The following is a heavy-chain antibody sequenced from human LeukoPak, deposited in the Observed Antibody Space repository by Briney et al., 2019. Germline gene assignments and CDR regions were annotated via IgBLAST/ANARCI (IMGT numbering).Heavy chain of an antibody. Sequence: PSETLSLTCTVSGGSISSTSYYWGWIRQPPEKGLEWIGSFYYSGKTYYNPSLKSRVTISVDTSKNHFSLKLTSVTAADTAVYYCAVAWFGEFSQIDFWGQGTLVTVSS. CDR3: AVAWFGEFSQIDF. CDR2: FYYSGKT. D-gene: IGHD3-10*01. V-gene: IGHV4-39*02. J-gene: IGHJ4*02. CDR1: GGSISSTSYY.